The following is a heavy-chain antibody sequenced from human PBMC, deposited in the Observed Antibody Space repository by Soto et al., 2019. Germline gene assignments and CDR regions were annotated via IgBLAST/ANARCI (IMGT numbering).Heavy chain of an antibody. V-gene: IGHV3-33*01. Sequence: GGSLRLSCAASGFSFNTYGMHWVRRAPGKGLEWVAIIWYDGSNKYYADSVKGRFTISRDSSKNTLYLQMNSLRAEDTAVYYCARNREYSGYGGFYYGMDVWGQGTTVTVSS. D-gene: IGHD5-12*01. J-gene: IGHJ6*02. CDR2: IWYDGSNK. CDR3: ARNREYSGYGGFYYGMDV. CDR1: GFSFNTYG.